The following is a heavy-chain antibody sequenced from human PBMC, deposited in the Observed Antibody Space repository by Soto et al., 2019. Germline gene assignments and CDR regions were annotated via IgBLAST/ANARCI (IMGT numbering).Heavy chain of an antibody. D-gene: IGHD6-13*01. CDR2: FDPEDGET. J-gene: IGHJ4*02. CDR1: GYTLTELS. CDR3: ATDQAGQQLVPAESYFDY. V-gene: IGHV1-24*01. Sequence: GASVKVSCKVSGYTLTELSMHWVRQAPGKGLEWMGGFDPEDGETIYAQKFQGRVTMTEDTSTDTAYMELSSLRSEDTAVYYCATDQAGQQLVPAESYFDYWGQGTLVTVSS.